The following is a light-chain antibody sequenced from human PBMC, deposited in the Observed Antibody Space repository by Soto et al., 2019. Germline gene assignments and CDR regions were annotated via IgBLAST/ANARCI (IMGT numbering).Light chain of an antibody. CDR1: ASDIGNYNY. CDR2: GVS. CDR3: SSYSAYTTLWL. V-gene: IGLV2-14*01. J-gene: IGLJ3*02. Sequence: QAVLTQPASVSGSPGQSITISCSGAASDIGNYNYVSWYQVHPGQAPKLLIYGVSNRPSGVSNRFSASKSGNAASLTISGLQAEDEADYYCSSYSAYTTLWLFGGGTKLTVL.